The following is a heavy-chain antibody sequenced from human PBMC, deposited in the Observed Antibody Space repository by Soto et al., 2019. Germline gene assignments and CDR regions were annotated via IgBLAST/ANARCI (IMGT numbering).Heavy chain of an antibody. CDR1: GYTFPKYW. V-gene: IGHV5-51*01. J-gene: IGHJ4*02. CDR3: ARVDRSGWTLPL. D-gene: IGHD6-19*01. CDR2: IYPGDSDT. Sequence: PGESLKISCNGSGYTFPKYWIGWVRQLPGKGLEWMGMIYPGDSDTRYSPSFKGQVTISADKSINTAYLQMNSLRDDDTAVYYCARVDRSGWTLPLWGQGTLVTVSS.